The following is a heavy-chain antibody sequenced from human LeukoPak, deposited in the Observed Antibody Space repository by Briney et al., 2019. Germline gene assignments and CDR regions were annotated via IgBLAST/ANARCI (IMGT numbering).Heavy chain of an antibody. D-gene: IGHD3-22*01. CDR1: GGSFSGYY. J-gene: IGHJ4*02. Sequence: SETLSLTCAVYGGSFSGYYWSWIRQPPGMGLEWIGEINHSGSTNYNPSLKSRVTISVDTSKNQFSLKLSSVTAADTAVYYCGASYYDSSGYYNNLDYWGQGTLVTVSS. CDR2: INHSGST. V-gene: IGHV4-34*01. CDR3: GASYYDSSGYYNNLDY.